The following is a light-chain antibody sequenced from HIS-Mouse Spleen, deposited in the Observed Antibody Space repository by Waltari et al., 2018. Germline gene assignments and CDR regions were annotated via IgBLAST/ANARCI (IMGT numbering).Light chain of an antibody. V-gene: IGLV3-25*03. CDR2: KDS. J-gene: IGLJ3*02. CDR3: QSADSSGTWV. CDR1: ALPKQY. Sequence: SYELTQPPSVSVSPGQTARITCSGDALPKQYAYWYQQKTGQDPALVIYKDSERTAGIPVRFSGSSSGTTVTLTISGGQAEDEADYYCQSADSSGTWVFGGGTKLSVL.